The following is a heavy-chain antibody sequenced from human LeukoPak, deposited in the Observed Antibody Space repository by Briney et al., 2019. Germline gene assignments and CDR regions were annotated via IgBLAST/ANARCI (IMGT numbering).Heavy chain of an antibody. V-gene: IGHV3-7*01. CDR2: IKQDGSEK. CDR3: ARDKANYYGSGRLVD. Sequence: GGSLRLSCAASGFTFSTYWMSWVRQAPGKGLEWVANIKQDGSEKYYVDSVKGRFTISRDNAKNSLYLQMNSLRAEDTAVYYCARDKANYYGSGRLVDWGQGTLVTVSS. CDR1: GFTFSTYW. J-gene: IGHJ4*02. D-gene: IGHD3-10*01.